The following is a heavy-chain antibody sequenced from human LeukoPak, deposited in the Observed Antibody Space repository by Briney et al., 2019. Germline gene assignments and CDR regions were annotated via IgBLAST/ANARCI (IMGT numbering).Heavy chain of an antibody. J-gene: IGHJ3*02. CDR2: IRYDGSNK. Sequence: PGGSLRLSCAASGFTFSSYGMHWVRQAPGKGLKWVAFIRYDGSNKYYADSVKGRLAIPRDNSKNTLYLQMNSLRAADTAVYYCAKGGAMSDAFDIWGQGTMVTVSS. D-gene: IGHD2-2*01. CDR1: GFTFSSYG. CDR3: AKGGAMSDAFDI. V-gene: IGHV3-30*02.